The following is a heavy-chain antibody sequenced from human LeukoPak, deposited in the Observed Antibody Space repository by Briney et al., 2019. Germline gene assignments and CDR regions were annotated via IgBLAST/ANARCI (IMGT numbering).Heavy chain of an antibody. V-gene: IGHV3-30*15. CDR2: ISYDGKSK. CDR3: AREEQELVRDYYYYMDV. CDR1: GFIFSKFA. J-gene: IGHJ6*03. Sequence: PGGSLRLSCVGSGFIFSKFALHWVRRAPGKGLEWVALISYDGKSKYYADSMKGRFIISRDNSKNTVFLQMRGLRVEDTAVYYCAREEQELVRDYYYYMDVWGKGTTVTVSS. D-gene: IGHD6-13*01.